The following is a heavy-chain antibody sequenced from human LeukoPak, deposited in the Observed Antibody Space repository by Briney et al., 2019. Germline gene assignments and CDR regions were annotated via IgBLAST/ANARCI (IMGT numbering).Heavy chain of an antibody. V-gene: IGHV4-4*07. CDR2: IYTSGST. J-gene: IGHJ4*02. Sequence: SETLSLTCTVSGGSISSYYWSWIRQPAGKGLEWIGRIYTSGSTNYNPPLKSRVTMSVDTSKNQFSLKLSSVTAADTAVYYCARDYDILTGYSQLDYWGQGTLVTVSS. CDR3: ARDYDILTGYSQLDY. D-gene: IGHD3-9*01. CDR1: GGSISSYY.